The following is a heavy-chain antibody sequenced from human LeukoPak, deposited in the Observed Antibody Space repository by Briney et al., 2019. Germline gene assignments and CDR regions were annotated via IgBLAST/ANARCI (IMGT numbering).Heavy chain of an antibody. Sequence: PGGSLRLSCAASGFTFSSYAMHWVRQAPGKGLEWVAVISYDGSNKYYADSVKGRFTISRDNSKNTLYLQMNSLRAEDTAVYYCARDSSIVGATGGPSDYWGQGTLVTVSS. CDR2: ISYDGSNK. CDR3: ARDSSIVGATGGPSDY. V-gene: IGHV3-30*04. J-gene: IGHJ4*02. D-gene: IGHD1-26*01. CDR1: GFTFSSYA.